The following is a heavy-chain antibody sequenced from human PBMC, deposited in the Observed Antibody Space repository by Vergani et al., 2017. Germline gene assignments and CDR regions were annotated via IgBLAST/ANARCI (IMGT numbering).Heavy chain of an antibody. CDR2: ISSSSSYI. D-gene: IGHD6-13*01. CDR3: ARDPLTYSSSWFDY. CDR1: GFTFSSYS. V-gene: IGHV3-21*01. Sequence: EVQLVESGGGLVKPGGSLRLSCAASGFTFSSYSMNWVRQAPGKGLEWVSSISSSSSYIYYADSVKGRFTISRDNAKNSLYLQMNSLRAEDTAVYYCARDPLTYSSSWFDYWGQETLVTVSS. J-gene: IGHJ4*02.